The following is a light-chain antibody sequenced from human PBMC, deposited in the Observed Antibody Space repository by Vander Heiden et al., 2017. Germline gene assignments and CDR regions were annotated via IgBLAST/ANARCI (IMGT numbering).Light chain of an antibody. Sequence: EIVLPQSPGTLSLSPGERATLSCRASQSVSSSYLAWYQQKPGQSPRLLIYGASSRATGFPDRFSGGGPGTDFTLTISRLEPEDFAVYYCQQGSSSPRTFGQGTKVEIK. CDR2: GAS. V-gene: IGKV3-20*01. CDR1: QSVSSSY. J-gene: IGKJ1*01. CDR3: QQGSSSPRT.